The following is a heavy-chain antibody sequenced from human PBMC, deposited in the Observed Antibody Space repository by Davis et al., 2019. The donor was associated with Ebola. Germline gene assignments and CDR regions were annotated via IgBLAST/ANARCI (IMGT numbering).Heavy chain of an antibody. CDR3: ARGTTVTTDPHYYYMDV. V-gene: IGHV1-18*01. CDR1: GGTFSSYA. J-gene: IGHJ6*03. Sequence: ASVTVSCKASGGTFSSYAISWVRQAPGQGLEWMGGITAHNGKTNYAQKVQGRVTMTTDTSTSTAYLDLRSLKSDDTAVYYCARGTTVTTDPHYYYMDVWGKGTTVTVSS. D-gene: IGHD4-11*01. CDR2: ITAHNGKT.